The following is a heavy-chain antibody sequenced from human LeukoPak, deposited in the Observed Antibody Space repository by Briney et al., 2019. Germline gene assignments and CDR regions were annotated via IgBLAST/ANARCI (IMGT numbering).Heavy chain of an antibody. CDR3: ARGRTYFDWKDAFDS. D-gene: IGHD3-9*01. CDR1: GYTFTDYY. V-gene: IGHV1-2*02. J-gene: IGHJ3*02. CDR2: INPKTGDT. Sequence: ASVKLSFTASGYTFTDYYMNWVRQAPGQGLEWMGWINPKTGDTYYAQKFQGRVTMTRDTSISTAYMELTRLTSDDTAVFYCARGRTYFDWKDAFDSWGQGTKVTVSA.